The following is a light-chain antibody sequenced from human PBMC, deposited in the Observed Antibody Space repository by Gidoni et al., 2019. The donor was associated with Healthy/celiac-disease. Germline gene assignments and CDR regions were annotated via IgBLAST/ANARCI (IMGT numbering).Light chain of an antibody. V-gene: IGKV1-33*01. CDR3: QQYDNLLRSS. J-gene: IGKJ2*04. Sequence: DIQMTQSPSSLSASVGDRVTSTCQASQGISNYLNWYQQKPGKAPKLLIYDASNLETGVPSRFSGSGSGTDFTFTISSLQPEDIATYYCQQYDNLLRSSFGQGTKLEIK. CDR2: DAS. CDR1: QGISNY.